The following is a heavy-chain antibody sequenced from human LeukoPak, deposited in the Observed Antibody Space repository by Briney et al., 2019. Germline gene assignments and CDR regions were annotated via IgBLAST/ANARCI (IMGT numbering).Heavy chain of an antibody. CDR3: ARSSTLDV. D-gene: IGHD3-3*02. Sequence: PGGSLRLSCAASGFPFSTYWLNWVRQAPGKGLEWVANINQDGSEEYYVDSVKGRFTISRDNAKNSLYLHMNSLRAEDTAVYYCARSSTLDVWGQGTTVTVSS. V-gene: IGHV3-7*03. J-gene: IGHJ6*02. CDR2: INQDGSEE. CDR1: GFPFSTYW.